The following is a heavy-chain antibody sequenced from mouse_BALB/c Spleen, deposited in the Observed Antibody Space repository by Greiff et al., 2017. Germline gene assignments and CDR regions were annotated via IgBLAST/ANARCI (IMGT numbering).Heavy chain of an antibody. CDR2: INPNNGGT. CDR1: GYTFTDYN. V-gene: IGHV1-18*01. J-gene: IGHJ3*01. CDR3: ARGVLRTWVAY. D-gene: IGHD1-1*01. Sequence: VQLQQSGPELVKPGASVKIPCTASGYTFTDYNMDWVKQSHGKSLEWIGDINPNNGGTIYTQKFKGKATLTVDKSSSTAYMELRSLTSEDTAVYYCARGVLRTWVAYGGQGTLVTVSA.